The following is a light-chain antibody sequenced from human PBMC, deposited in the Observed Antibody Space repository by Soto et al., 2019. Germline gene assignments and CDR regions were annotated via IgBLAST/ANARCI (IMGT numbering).Light chain of an antibody. J-gene: IGKJ2*01. CDR1: QPIRNN. CDR2: GAS. CDR3: QQYIYWPYT. V-gene: IGKV3-15*01. Sequence: EIVMTQSPATLSVSPGERATLSCRASQPIRNNLAWLQLRPGQAPRLVIFGASNRATGFAARFSGSGSGTDFTLSISSLQSEDFAVYYCQQYIYWPYTFGQGTKVDIK.